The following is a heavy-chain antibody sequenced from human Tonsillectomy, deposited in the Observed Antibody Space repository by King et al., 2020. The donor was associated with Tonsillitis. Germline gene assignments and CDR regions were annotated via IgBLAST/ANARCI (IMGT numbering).Heavy chain of an antibody. CDR3: ARDYDRIYYYYHMDV. V-gene: IGHV3-48*01. D-gene: IGHD3-22*01. J-gene: IGHJ6*03. Sequence: VQLVESGGGLIQPGGSLRLSCAASGFTFSTYSMNWVRQAPGKGLEWVSDISSSSSTIHYADSVKGRFTISRDNAKNSLYLQMNSLRAEDAAVYYLARDYDRIYYYYHMDVWGKGTTVTVSS. CDR1: GFTFSTYS. CDR2: ISSSSSTI.